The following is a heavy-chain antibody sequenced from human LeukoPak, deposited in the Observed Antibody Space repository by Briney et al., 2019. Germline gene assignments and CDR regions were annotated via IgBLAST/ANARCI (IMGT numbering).Heavy chain of an antibody. CDR1: GFTFTKAW. J-gene: IGHJ4*02. CDR2: INSDGSST. V-gene: IGHV3-74*01. D-gene: IGHD3-22*01. CDR3: ARESPYYYDSSGYGGGSIDY. Sequence: RAGGSLRLSCAASGFTFTKAWMNWVRHAPGKGLVWVSRINSDGSSTSYADSVKGRFTISRDNAKNTLYLQMNSLRAEDTAVYYCARESPYYYDSSGYGGGSIDYWGQGTLVTVSS.